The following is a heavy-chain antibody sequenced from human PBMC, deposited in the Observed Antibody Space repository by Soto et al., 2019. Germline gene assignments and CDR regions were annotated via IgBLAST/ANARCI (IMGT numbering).Heavy chain of an antibody. CDR2: IYPGDSDT. Sequence: GESLKISCKGSGYRFTSYWSGWVRQMPGKGLEWMGIIYPGDSDTRYSPSFQGQVTISADKSISTAYLQWSSLKASDTAMYYCARHAAVGIGFDYSGYDYYYYGMDVWGQGTTLTVSS. V-gene: IGHV5-51*01. J-gene: IGHJ6*02. CDR1: GYRFTSYW. D-gene: IGHD5-12*01. CDR3: ARHAAVGIGFDYSGYDYYYYGMDV.